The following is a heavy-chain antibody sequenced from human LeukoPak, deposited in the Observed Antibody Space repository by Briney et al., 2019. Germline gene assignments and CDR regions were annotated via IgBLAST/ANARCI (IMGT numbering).Heavy chain of an antibody. J-gene: IGHJ4*02. Sequence: SGTLSLTGAVSGGSISSSNWWNWVRQPPGKGLEWIGEIYHSGSTNYNPSLKSRVTISVDKSKNQFSLKLSSVTAADTAVYYCAGGDHYGDYVREDYWGQGTLVTVSS. D-gene: IGHD4-17*01. CDR1: GGSISSSNW. CDR2: IYHSGST. V-gene: IGHV4-4*02. CDR3: AGGDHYGDYVREDY.